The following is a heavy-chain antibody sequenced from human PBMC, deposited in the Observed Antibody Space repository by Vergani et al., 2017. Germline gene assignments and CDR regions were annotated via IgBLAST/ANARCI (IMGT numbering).Heavy chain of an antibody. J-gene: IGHJ5*02. Sequence: QVHLQESGPGVVKPSDTLFLTCTVSGGSMSDFYWTWIRQPAGRGLEWIGRIYPNGNGNYNESLRSRLTMSIDTSRSQFSLRLSSVTAADTAVYYCARGNXGVNCPKYNWLAPWGRGSLVTVSS. V-gene: IGHV4-4*07. CDR1: GGSMSDFY. CDR3: ARGNXGVNCPKYNWLAP. CDR2: IYPNGNG. D-gene: IGHD2-21*01.